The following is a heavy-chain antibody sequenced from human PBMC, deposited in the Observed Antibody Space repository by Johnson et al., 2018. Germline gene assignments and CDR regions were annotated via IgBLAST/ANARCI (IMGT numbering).Heavy chain of an antibody. V-gene: IGHV4-61*02. CDR3: ARIPPRKSLRNNWFDP. CDR1: GGSISSDKYY. Sequence: QVQLQESGPGLVKPSQTLSLTCTVSGGSISSDKYYWSWIRLPAGKGLEWIGRIYISGSTDYNPSLKSRVTISVDRSQNQFSLTLSSVTAADTAVNYFARIPPRKSLRNNWFDPWGQGILVTVSS. D-gene: IGHD2-21*01. J-gene: IGHJ5*02. CDR2: IYISGST.